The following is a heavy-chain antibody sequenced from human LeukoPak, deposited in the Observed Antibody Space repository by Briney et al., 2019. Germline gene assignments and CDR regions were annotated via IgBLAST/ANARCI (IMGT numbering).Heavy chain of an antibody. CDR1: GGSISSGGYY. CDR3: TRLCSSTSCYSGDI. D-gene: IGHD2-2*02. Sequence: SETLSLTCTVSGGSISSGGYYWSWIRQPPGKGLEWIGYIYHSGSTYYNPSLKSRVTISVDRSKNQFSLKLSSVTAADTAVYYCTRLCSSTSCYSGDIWGQGTMVTVSS. CDR2: IYHSGST. V-gene: IGHV4-30-2*01. J-gene: IGHJ3*02.